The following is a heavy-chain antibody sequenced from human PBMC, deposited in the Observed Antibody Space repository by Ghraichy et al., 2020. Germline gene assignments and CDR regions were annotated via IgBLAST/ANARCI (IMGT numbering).Heavy chain of an antibody. Sequence: GESLNISCAASGFIFSSYYMTWVRQVPGKGLEWVANIKHDESEKYYVDSVKGRFTISRDNAKNSLYLQMNSLRPDVTAVYYCARGGYNYGSNPIDYWGQGTLVIVSS. J-gene: IGHJ4*02. CDR3: ARGGYNYGSNPIDY. V-gene: IGHV3-7*04. CDR2: IKHDESEK. D-gene: IGHD5-18*01. CDR1: GFIFSSYY.